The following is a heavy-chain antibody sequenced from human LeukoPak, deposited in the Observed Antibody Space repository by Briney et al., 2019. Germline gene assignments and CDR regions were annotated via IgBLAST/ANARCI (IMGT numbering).Heavy chain of an antibody. Sequence: GGSLRLSCAVAGFTFSDYWMSWVRQAPGKGLEWVSSISSSSSYIYYADSVKGRFTISRDNAKNSLYLQMNSLRAEDTAVYYCARAPLLLWFGELYFDYWGQGTLVTVSS. D-gene: IGHD3-10*01. V-gene: IGHV3-21*01. CDR1: GFTFSDYW. CDR2: ISSSSSYI. CDR3: ARAPLLLWFGELYFDY. J-gene: IGHJ4*02.